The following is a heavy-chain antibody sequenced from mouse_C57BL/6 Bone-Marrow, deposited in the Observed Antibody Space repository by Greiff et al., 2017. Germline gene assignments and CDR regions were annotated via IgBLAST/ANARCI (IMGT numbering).Heavy chain of an antibody. D-gene: IGHD1-1*01. CDR1: GIDFSRYW. CDR2: INPDSSTI. Sequence: EVKVIESGGGLVQPGGSLKLSCAASGIDFSRYWMSWVRRAPGKGLEWIGEINPDSSTINYAPSLKDKFIISRDNAKNTLYLQMSKVRSEDTALYYCARLDYYGSSPWCAYWGQGTLVTVSA. CDR3: ARLDYYGSSPWCAY. J-gene: IGHJ3*01. V-gene: IGHV4-1*01.